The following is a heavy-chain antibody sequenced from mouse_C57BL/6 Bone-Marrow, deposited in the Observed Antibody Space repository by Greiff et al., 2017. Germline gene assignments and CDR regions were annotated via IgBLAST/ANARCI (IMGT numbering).Heavy chain of an antibody. CDR1: GYTFTDYY. J-gene: IGHJ2*01. Sequence: EVQLQQSGPELVKPGASVKISCKASGYTFTDYYMNWVKQSHGKSLEWIGDINPNNGGTSYNQKFKGKATLTVDKSSSTAYMELRSLTSEDSAVYYCARKGWLRRRGYYFDYWGQCTTLTVSS. CDR3: ARKGWLRRRGYYFDY. D-gene: IGHD2-2*01. CDR2: INPNNGGT. V-gene: IGHV1-26*01.